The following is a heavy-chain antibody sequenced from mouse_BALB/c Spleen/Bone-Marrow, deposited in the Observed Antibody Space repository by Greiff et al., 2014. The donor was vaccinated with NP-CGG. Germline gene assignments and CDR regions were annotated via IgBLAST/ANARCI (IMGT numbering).Heavy chain of an antibody. Sequence: EVKLVESGGGLVQPGGSLKLSCAASGFTFSSYGMSWVRQTPDKRLELVATINSNGDSTYYPDSVKGRFTISRDNAKNTLYLQMSSLKSEDTAMYYCARPYRYYFDYWGQGTTLTVSS. CDR1: GFTFSSYG. CDR2: INSNGDST. D-gene: IGHD2-14*01. V-gene: IGHV5-6-3*01. CDR3: ARPYRYYFDY. J-gene: IGHJ2*01.